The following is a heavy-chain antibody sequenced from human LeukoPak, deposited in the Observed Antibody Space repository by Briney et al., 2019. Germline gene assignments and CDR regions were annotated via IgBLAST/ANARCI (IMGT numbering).Heavy chain of an antibody. V-gene: IGHV1-46*01. J-gene: IGHJ3*02. CDR2: INPSGGST. CDR1: GYTFTGYY. CDR3: ARGSRGGYYDSSGYRRGAFDI. D-gene: IGHD3-22*01. Sequence: ASVKVSCKASGYTFTGYYMHWVRQAPGQGLEWMGIINPSGGSTSYAQKFQGRVTMTRDTSTSTVYMELSSLRFEDTAVYYCARGSRGGYYDSSGYRRGAFDIWGQGTMVTVSS.